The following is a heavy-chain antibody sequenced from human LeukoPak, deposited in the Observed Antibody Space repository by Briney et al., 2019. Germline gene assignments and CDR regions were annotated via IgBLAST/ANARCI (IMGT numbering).Heavy chain of an antibody. V-gene: IGHV1-58*01. D-gene: IGHD1-1*01. J-gene: IGHJ5*02. Sequence: SVKVSCKASGFTFTSSAVQWVRQARGQRLEWIGWIVVGSGNTNYAQKFQERVTITRDMSTSTAYMELSGLRSEDTAVYYCAAGVHGPDFRFDPWGQGTLVTVSS. CDR3: AAGVHGPDFRFDP. CDR1: GFTFTSSA. CDR2: IVVGSGNT.